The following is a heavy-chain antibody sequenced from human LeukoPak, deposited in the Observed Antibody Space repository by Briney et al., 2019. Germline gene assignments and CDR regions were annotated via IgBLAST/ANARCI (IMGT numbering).Heavy chain of an antibody. J-gene: IGHJ3*02. CDR1: GFTFSNYA. D-gene: IGHD5-12*01. Sequence: GRSLRLSCAASGFTFSNYAMHWVRQAPGKGLEWVALISYDGINKYYADSVKGRFTISRDNSKNTLYLQMNSLRAEDTAMYHCASSIRYSGYLVAFDIWGQGTMVTVSS. CDR2: ISYDGINK. V-gene: IGHV3-30-3*01. CDR3: ASSIRYSGYLVAFDI.